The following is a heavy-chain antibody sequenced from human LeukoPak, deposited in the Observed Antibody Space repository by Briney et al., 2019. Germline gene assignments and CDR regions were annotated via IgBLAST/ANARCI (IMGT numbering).Heavy chain of an antibody. CDR3: ATEKKGAYSSSAGGPFDV. Sequence: GGSLRLSCAASGFTFSSYGMHWVRQAPGKGLEWVAFIRYDGSNKYYADSVKGRFTISRDNSKNTLYLQMNTLRAVDTAVYYCATEKKGAYSSSAGGPFDVWGQGTMVTVSS. D-gene: IGHD2-2*01. CDR1: GFTFSSYG. V-gene: IGHV3-30*02. CDR2: IRYDGSNK. J-gene: IGHJ3*01.